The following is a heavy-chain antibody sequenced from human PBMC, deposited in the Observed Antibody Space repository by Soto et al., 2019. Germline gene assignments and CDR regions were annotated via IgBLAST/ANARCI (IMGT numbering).Heavy chain of an antibody. CDR2: IIPIFGTV. CDR1: GGTFSNYP. D-gene: IGHD5-12*01. CDR3: ARGNHRWLQLWYFDL. V-gene: IGHV1-69*12. Sequence: QVQLVQSGAEVKKPGSSVKVSCKASGGTFSNYPISWVRPAPGQGLEWMGGIIPIFGTVNYAQKFQGRVTITADESTRTADMELSSLRSEDTAVYYCARGNHRWLQLWYFDLWGRGTLVTVSS. J-gene: IGHJ2*01.